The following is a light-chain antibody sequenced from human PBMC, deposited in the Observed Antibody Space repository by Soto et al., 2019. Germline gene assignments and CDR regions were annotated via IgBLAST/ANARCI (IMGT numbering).Light chain of an antibody. V-gene: IGLV2-11*01. CDR1: SSDIGGYSY. CDR3: CSFAGSNTLL. CDR2: DVT. J-gene: IGLJ2*01. Sequence: QSALTQPRSVSGSPGQSITISCTGTSSDIGGYSYVSWYQQHPGKAPKVIIYDVTKRPSGVPDRFSGSKSDNTASLTISGLQAEDEADYYCCSFAGSNTLLFGGGTKLTVL.